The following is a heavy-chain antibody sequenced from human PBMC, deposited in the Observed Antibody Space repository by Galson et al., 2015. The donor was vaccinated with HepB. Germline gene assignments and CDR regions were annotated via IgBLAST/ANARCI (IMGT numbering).Heavy chain of an antibody. CDR3: ARAHPLESHYYDSSGYIDY. Sequence: SLRLSCAASGFTFSSYAMHWVRQAPGKGLEWVAVISYDGSNKYYADSVKGRFTISRDNSKNTLYLQMNSLRAEDTAVYYCARAHPLESHYYDSSGYIDYWGQGTLVTVSS. CDR1: GFTFSSYA. V-gene: IGHV3-30-3*01. D-gene: IGHD3-22*01. CDR2: ISYDGSNK. J-gene: IGHJ4*02.